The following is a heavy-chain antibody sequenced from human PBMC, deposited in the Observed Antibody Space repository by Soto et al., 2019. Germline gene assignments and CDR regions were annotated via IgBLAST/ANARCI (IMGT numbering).Heavy chain of an antibody. D-gene: IGHD6-13*01. CDR2: ISGSGGDT. J-gene: IGHJ5*01. V-gene: IGHV3-23*01. CDR3: ARGGIPASGTVSNWFVS. CDR1: GFSFSSYA. Sequence: EVQLLESGGDVVHPGGSLRLSCTASGFSFSSYALNWVRQAPGKGLEWISGISGSGGDTYYAGSVKGRSTISRDNSKNTLYLQINSLRPEDTAVYYCARGGIPASGTVSNWFVSWGQGTVVTVSS.